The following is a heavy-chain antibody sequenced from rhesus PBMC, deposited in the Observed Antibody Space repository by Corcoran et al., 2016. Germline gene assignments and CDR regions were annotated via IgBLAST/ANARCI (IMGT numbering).Heavy chain of an antibody. J-gene: IGHJ4*01. V-gene: IGHV4-65*01. Sequence: QVQLQESGPGLVKPSETLSLTCAVSGGSISSSNWWSWIRQPQGKGLEWIGYISGSSGRTYYNPSLKSRVTISTDTSKNQFSLKLSSVTAADTAVYYCAGGYDSGPGVDYWGQGVLVTVSS. CDR3: AGGYDSGPGVDY. CDR2: ISGSSGRT. D-gene: IGHD3-28*01. CDR1: GGSISSSNW.